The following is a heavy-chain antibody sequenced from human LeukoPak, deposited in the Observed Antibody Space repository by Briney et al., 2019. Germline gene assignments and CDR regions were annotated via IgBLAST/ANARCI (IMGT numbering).Heavy chain of an antibody. J-gene: IGHJ4*02. CDR3: ASSGSYRPYDY. CDR1: GGTFSSYA. CDR2: ISPIFGTA. Sequence: SVKVSCKASGGTFSSYAISWVRQAPGQGLEWMGGISPIFGTANYAQKFQGRVTITTDESTSTAYMELSSLRSEDTAVYYCASSGSYRPYDYWGQGTLVTASS. V-gene: IGHV1-69*05. D-gene: IGHD1-26*01.